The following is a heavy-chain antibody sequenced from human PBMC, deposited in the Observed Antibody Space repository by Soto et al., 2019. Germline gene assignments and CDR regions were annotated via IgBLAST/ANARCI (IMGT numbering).Heavy chain of an antibody. CDR3: ARGKPSYYGMDV. V-gene: IGHV6-1*01. CDR1: GDSVSSNSAA. CDR2: TYYRSKWYN. Sequence: SQTLSLTFAISGDSVSSNSAAWNWIRQSPSRGLEWLGRTYYRSKWYNDYAVSVKSRITVNADTSKNQFSLQLNSVTPEDTAVYYCARGKPSYYGMDVWGQGTTVTVSS. J-gene: IGHJ6*02.